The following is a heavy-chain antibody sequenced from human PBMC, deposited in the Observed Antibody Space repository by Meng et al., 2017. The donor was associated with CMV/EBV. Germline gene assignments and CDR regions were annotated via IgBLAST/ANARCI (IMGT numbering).Heavy chain of an antibody. Sequence: GGSLRLSCAASGSIFSGSTIHWVRQASGKGLEWVGRIRDKSNTYATAYLESVKGRFTLSRDDSKNTAYLQMNSLKSEDTAVYYCSRRLPPPEGGAIDIWGHGAVVTVSS. CDR2: IRDKSNTYAT. CDR3: SRRLPPPEGGAIDI. CDR1: GSIFSGST. V-gene: IGHV3-73*01. J-gene: IGHJ3*02. D-gene: IGHD1-14*01.